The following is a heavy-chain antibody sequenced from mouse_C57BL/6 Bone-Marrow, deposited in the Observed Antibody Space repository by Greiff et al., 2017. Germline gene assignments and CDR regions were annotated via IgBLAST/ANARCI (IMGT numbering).Heavy chain of an antibody. CDR2: IHPNSGST. J-gene: IGHJ2*01. CDR3: ARVGPGWLLPHYFDY. D-gene: IGHD2-3*01. V-gene: IGHV1-64*01. CDR1: GYTFTSYW. Sequence: QVQLKQSGAELARPGASVKLSCKASGYTFTSYWMHWVKQRPGQGLEWIGMIHPNSGSTNYNEKFKSKATLTVDKSSSTAYMQLSSLTSEDSAVYYCARVGPGWLLPHYFDYWGQGTTLTVSS.